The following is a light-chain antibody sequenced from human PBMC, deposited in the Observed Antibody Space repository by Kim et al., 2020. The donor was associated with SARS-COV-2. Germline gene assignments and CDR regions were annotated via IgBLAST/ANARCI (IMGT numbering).Light chain of an antibody. J-gene: IGKJ4*01. CDR1: QTVSSK. Sequence: SVSPGGRATLFCRASQTVSSKLAWYQQTPGQAPRLLISDASTRATGIPARFSATGSGTGFTLTINSLQSEDSAVYFCQQYDSWVTFGGGTKVDIK. CDR2: DAS. CDR3: QQYDSWVT. V-gene: IGKV3D-15*01.